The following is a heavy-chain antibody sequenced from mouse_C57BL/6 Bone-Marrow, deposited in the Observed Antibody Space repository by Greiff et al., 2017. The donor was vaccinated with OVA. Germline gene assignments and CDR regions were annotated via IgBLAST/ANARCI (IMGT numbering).Heavy chain of an antibody. J-gene: IGHJ4*01. CDR1: GFTFSDYG. V-gene: IGHV5-15*01. Sequence: DVQLVESGGGLVQPGGSLKLSCAASGFTFSDYGMAWVRQAPRKGPEWVAFISNLAYSIYYADTVTGRFTISRENAKNTLYLEMSSLRSEDTAMYYCARQGGEDGYYEAMDYWGQGTSVTVSS. CDR2: ISNLAYSI. D-gene: IGHD2-3*01. CDR3: ARQGGEDGYYEAMDY.